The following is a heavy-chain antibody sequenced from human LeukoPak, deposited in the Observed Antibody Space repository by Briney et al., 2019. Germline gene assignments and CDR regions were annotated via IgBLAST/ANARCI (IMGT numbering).Heavy chain of an antibody. CDR2: IYYSGST. D-gene: IGHD6-19*01. V-gene: IGHV4-39*01. Sequence: SETLSLTCTVSGGSISSSSYYWGWIRQPPGKGLAWIGSIYYSGSTYYNPSLKSRVTISVDTSKNQFSLKLSSVTAADAAVYYCARHCPSGWYIDYFDYWGQGTLVTVSS. CDR3: ARHCPSGWYIDYFDY. J-gene: IGHJ4*02. CDR1: GGSISSSSYY.